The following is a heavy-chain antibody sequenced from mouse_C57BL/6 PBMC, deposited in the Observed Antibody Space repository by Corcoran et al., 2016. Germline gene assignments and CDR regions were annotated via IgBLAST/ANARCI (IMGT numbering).Heavy chain of an antibody. CDR1: GYTFTTYG. CDR3: ARRGLRAMDY. Sequence: QIQLVQSGPELKKPGETVKISCKASGYTFTTYGMSWVKQAPGKGLKWMGWINTYSGVPTYADDFKGRFAFSLETSASTAYLQINNLKNEDTATYFGARRGLRAMDYWGQGTSVTVSS. J-gene: IGHJ4*01. CDR2: INTYSGVP. D-gene: IGHD3-3*01. V-gene: IGHV9-3*01.